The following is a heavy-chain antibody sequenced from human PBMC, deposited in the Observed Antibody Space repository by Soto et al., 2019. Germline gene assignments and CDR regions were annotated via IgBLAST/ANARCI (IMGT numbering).Heavy chain of an antibody. CDR2: TRNKANSHTT. V-gene: IGHV3-72*01. CDR1: GFTFSDHY. Sequence: EVQLVESGGGLVQPGGSLRLSCAASGFTFSDHYMDWVRQAPGKGLEWVGRTRNKANSHTTEYAASVKGRFTISRDDSKNSVYLQMNSLKTEDTAVYYCARVLRCDHYGGKSGDLGYWGQGTLVTVSS. D-gene: IGHD4-17*01. J-gene: IGHJ4*02. CDR3: ARVLRCDHYGGKSGDLGY.